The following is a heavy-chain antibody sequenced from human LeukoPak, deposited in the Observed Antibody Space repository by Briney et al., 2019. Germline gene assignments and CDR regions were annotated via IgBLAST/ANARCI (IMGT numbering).Heavy chain of an antibody. J-gene: IGHJ6*03. CDR2: IRYDGSNK. CDR1: GFTFSNFG. CDR3: AKDGDTMSGTYYYDMDV. D-gene: IGHD1-26*01. V-gene: IGHV3-30*02. Sequence: GGSLRLSCAASGFTFSNFGMHWVRQAPDKGLEWVAFIRYDGSNKYYADSVKGRFTISRDNSKNTLYLQMNSLRGEDTAVYYCAKDGDTMSGTYYYDMDVWGKGTTVTIS.